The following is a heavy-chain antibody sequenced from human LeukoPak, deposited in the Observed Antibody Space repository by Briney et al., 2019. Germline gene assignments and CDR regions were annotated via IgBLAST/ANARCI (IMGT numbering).Heavy chain of an antibody. CDR1: GGSFSGYY. CDR2: INHSGSA. Sequence: PSETLSLTCAVYGGSFSGYYWSWIRQPPGKGLEWIGEINHSGSANYNPSLKSRVTISVDTSKNQFSLKLSSVTAADTAVYYCARGRYSSLNYYYYYCMDVWGKGTTVTVSS. CDR3: ARGRYSSLNYYYYYCMDV. D-gene: IGHD6-13*01. V-gene: IGHV4-34*01. J-gene: IGHJ6*03.